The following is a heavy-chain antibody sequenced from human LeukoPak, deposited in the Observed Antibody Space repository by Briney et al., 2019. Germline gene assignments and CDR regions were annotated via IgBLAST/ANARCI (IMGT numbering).Heavy chain of an antibody. J-gene: IGHJ4*02. CDR2: IRYDGSNK. V-gene: IGHV3-30*02. CDR3: AKDRVDTAMTRYFYY. CDR1: GFTFSSYG. Sequence: GGSLRLSCAASGFTFSSYGMHWVRQAPGKGLEWVAFIRYDGSNKYYADSVKGRFTISRDNSKNTLYLQMNSLRAEDTAVYYCAKDRVDTAMTRYFYYWGQGTLVTVSS. D-gene: IGHD5-18*01.